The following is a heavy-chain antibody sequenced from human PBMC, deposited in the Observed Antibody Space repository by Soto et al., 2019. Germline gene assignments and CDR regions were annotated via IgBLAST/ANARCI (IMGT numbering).Heavy chain of an antibody. D-gene: IGHD3-3*01. J-gene: IGHJ4*02. V-gene: IGHV4-59*08. CDR1: GGSISSYY. Sequence: SDTMSLTCTVSGGSISSYYWSWIRQPPGKGLEWIGYIYYSGSTNYNPSLKSRVTISVDTSKNQFSLKLSSVTAADTAVYYCARLSNHYDFWSGYSIDYWGQGTLVTVSS. CDR2: IYYSGST. CDR3: ARLSNHYDFWSGYSIDY.